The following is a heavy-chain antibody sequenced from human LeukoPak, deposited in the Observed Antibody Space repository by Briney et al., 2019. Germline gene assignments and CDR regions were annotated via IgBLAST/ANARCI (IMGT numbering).Heavy chain of an antibody. D-gene: IGHD2-15*01. CDR3: AKNSPTVFQDFDY. CDR1: GFTFTSYN. CDR2: ITSSSSYI. Sequence: GGSLRLSCAASGFTFTSYNMNWVRQAPGKGLEWVSSITSSSSYIYYADSVKGRFTISRDNSKNTLYLQMNSLRAEDTAVYYCAKNSPTVFQDFDYWGQGTLVTVSS. J-gene: IGHJ4*02. V-gene: IGHV3-21*04.